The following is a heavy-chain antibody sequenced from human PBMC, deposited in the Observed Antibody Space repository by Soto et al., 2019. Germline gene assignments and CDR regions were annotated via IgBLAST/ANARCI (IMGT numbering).Heavy chain of an antibody. Sequence: QVQLVQSGAEVKKPGASVKVSCKASGYTFTSYAMHWVRQAPGQRLEWMGWINAGNGNTKYSQKLQGRVTITRDTTASTAYMELSSLRSEDTAVYDCARRAVAAPGGAFDIWGQGTMVTVSS. CDR2: INAGNGNT. CDR1: GYTFTSYA. D-gene: IGHD6-19*01. J-gene: IGHJ3*02. V-gene: IGHV1-3*01. CDR3: ARRAVAAPGGAFDI.